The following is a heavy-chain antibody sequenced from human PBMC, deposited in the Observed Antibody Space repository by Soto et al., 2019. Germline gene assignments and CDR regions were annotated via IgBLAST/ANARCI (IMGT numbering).Heavy chain of an antibody. CDR2: MYNTGST. Sequence: SETLSLTCTVSGCSISRYYWSWFRQPPGKGLEWIGYMYNTGSTIYNPSLKSRVTISVDTSKNQFSLKLNSVTAADTAVYYCARDLWGYCGADCYPLDVWGQGTTVTVS. V-gene: IGHV4-59*01. CDR3: ARDLWGYCGADCYPLDV. CDR1: GCSISRYY. D-gene: IGHD2-21*02. J-gene: IGHJ6*02.